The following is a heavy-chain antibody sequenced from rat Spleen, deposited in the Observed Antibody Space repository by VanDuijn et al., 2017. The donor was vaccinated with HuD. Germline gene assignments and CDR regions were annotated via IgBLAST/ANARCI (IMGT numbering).Heavy chain of an antibody. J-gene: IGHJ3*01. D-gene: IGHD1-12*02. Sequence: VQLKESGPGLVQPSQTLSPTCTVAGVSLTSYNVHWVRQPPGNKLEWMGYINSAGSTNFNPSLKSRISITRDTSKNQFFLEVNSVTTEDTATYYCARLGYYGGTYDWFAYWGQGTLVTVSS. CDR2: INSAGST. CDR3: ARLGYYGGTYDWFAY. V-gene: IGHV3-3*01. CDR1: GVSLTSYN.